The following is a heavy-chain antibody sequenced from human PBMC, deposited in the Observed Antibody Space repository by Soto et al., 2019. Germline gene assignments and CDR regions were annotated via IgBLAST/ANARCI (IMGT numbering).Heavy chain of an antibody. CDR3: ARSITMIVVVTEGYFDY. D-gene: IGHD3-22*01. V-gene: IGHV4-59*01. Sequence: PSETLSLTCTVSGGSISSYYWSWIRQPPGKGLEWIGYIYYSGSTNYNPSLKSRVTISVDTSKNQFSLKLSSVTAADTAVYYCARSITMIVVVTEGYFDYWGQGTLVTVSS. J-gene: IGHJ4*02. CDR2: IYYSGST. CDR1: GGSISSYY.